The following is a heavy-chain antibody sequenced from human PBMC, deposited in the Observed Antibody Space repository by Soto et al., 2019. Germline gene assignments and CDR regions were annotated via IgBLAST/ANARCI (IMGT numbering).Heavy chain of an antibody. Sequence: PGESLKISCRVSGDSFTTYWIAWVRQMPRKGLEWMGIIYPGDFDTRYSPSFQGQVTISVDESINTAYLQWNSLKASDSAIYYCARKHSRGYFNWFDPWGQGTLVTVSS. V-gene: IGHV5-51*01. CDR3: ARKHSRGYFNWFDP. D-gene: IGHD3-22*01. CDR2: IYPGDFDT. CDR1: GDSFTTYW. J-gene: IGHJ5*02.